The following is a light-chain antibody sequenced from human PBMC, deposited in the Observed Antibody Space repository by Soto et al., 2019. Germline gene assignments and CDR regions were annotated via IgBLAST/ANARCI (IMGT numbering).Light chain of an antibody. CDR2: AVS. Sequence: QSVLTQPASVSGSPGQSITISCTGTSSDVGGYNYVSWYQQHPGKAPKLLIYAVSSRPSEVSNRFSGSKSGNSASLTISGLQAEHEADYYCSSFSSTNTLFGGGTKVTVL. CDR3: SSFSSTNTL. V-gene: IGLV2-14*01. J-gene: IGLJ2*01. CDR1: SSDVGGYNY.